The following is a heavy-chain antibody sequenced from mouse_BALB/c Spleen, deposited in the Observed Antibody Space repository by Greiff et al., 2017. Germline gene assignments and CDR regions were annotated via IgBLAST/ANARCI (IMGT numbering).Heavy chain of an antibody. V-gene: IGHV1-80*01. J-gene: IGHJ1*01. CDR3: ARGGYYWYFDV. CDR1: GYAFSSYW. Sequence: QVQLQQSGAELVRPGSSVKISCKASGYAFSSYWMNWVKQRPGQGLEWIGQIYPGDGDTNYNGKFKGKATLTADKSSSTAYMQLSSLTSEDSAVYFCARGGYYWYFDVWGAGTTVTVSS. CDR2: IYPGDGDT.